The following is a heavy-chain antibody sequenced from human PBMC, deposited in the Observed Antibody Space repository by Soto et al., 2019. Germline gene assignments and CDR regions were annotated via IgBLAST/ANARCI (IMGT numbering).Heavy chain of an antibody. V-gene: IGHV3-9*01. J-gene: IGHJ3*02. D-gene: IGHD5-18*01. CDR1: GFTFDDYA. CDR3: AKDTYSHAVGAFDI. CDR2: ISWNSGSI. Sequence: VQLVESGGGLVQPGRSLRLSSAASGFTFDDYARHWVRQAPGKGLEWVSGISWNSGSIGYADSVKGRFTISRDNVKNSLYLQMNSLRAEDTALYYCAKDTYSHAVGAFDIWGQGTMVTVSS.